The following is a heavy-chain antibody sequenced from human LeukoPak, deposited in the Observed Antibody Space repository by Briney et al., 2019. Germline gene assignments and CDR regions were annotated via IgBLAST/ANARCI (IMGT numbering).Heavy chain of an antibody. Sequence: GGSLRLSCAASGYTFSSYVMSWVRQAPGKGLEWVSAITGTGGGTYYADSAKGRFTISRDNSKNTPYLQMDSLRADDTAIYYCTKGDRGSGWQHWGQGTLVTV. CDR3: TKGDRGSGWQH. D-gene: IGHD6-19*01. CDR2: ITGTGGGT. CDR1: GYTFSSYV. J-gene: IGHJ4*02. V-gene: IGHV3-23*01.